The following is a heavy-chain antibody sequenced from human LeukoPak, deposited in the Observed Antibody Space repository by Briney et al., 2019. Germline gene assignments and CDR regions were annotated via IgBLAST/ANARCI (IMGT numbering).Heavy chain of an antibody. V-gene: IGHV4-39*01. CDR3: ARGKRTYNWFDP. Sequence: SETLSLTCTVSGGSISSSSYYWGWIRQRPGKGLEWIGSIYYSGSTYYNPSLKSRVTISVDTSKNQFSLKLSSVTAADTAVYYCARGKRTYNWFDPWGQGTLVTVSS. J-gene: IGHJ5*02. CDR1: GGSISSSSYY. D-gene: IGHD2-8*01. CDR2: IYYSGST.